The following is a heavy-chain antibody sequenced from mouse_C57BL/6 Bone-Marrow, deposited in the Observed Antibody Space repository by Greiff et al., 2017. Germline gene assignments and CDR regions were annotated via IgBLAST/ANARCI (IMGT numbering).Heavy chain of an antibody. D-gene: IGHD1-1*01. CDR1: GYTFTSYW. J-gene: IGHJ2*01. Sequence: VQLQESGTELVKPGASVKLSCKASGYTFTSYWMHWVKQRPGQGLEWIGNINPSNGGTNYNEKFKSKATLTVDKSSSTAYLQLSSLTSEDSAVYYCARERDYGSSYDFDYWGQGTTLTVSS. V-gene: IGHV1-53*01. CDR2: INPSNGGT. CDR3: ARERDYGSSYDFDY.